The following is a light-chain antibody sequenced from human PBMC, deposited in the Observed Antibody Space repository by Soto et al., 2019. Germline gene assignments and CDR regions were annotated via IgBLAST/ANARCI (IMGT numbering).Light chain of an antibody. CDR2: AAS. V-gene: IGKV1-39*01. J-gene: IGKJ1*01. CDR1: QSISTY. Sequence: DIQMTQSPSSLSASVGDRVTITCRASQSISTYLTWYQQKPGKAPELLIYAASTLQSGVPSRFSGSGSGIDFTLTISSLPPEDFVTYYCQQSYNTPLAFGQGTKV. CDR3: QQSYNTPLA.